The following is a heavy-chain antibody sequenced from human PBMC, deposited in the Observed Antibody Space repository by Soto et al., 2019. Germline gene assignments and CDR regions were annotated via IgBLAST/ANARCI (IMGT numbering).Heavy chain of an antibody. CDR2: IYYSGST. D-gene: IGHD2-2*02. V-gene: IGHV4-31*03. CDR3: ATEHCSSTSCYIDY. CDR1: GDSISSDAYY. J-gene: IGHJ4*02. Sequence: SETLSLTCTVSGDSISSDAYYWSWIRQHPGKGLEWIGYIYYSGSTDYNPSLKSRVTISVDTSKSQFSLKLGSVTAADTAVYYCATEHCSSTSCYIDYWGQGTLVTVSS.